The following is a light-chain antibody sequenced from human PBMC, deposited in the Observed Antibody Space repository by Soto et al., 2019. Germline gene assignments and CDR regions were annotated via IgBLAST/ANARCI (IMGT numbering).Light chain of an antibody. CDR1: QSVSSY. CDR2: DAS. J-gene: IGKJ2*01. CDR3: QQRSNWPRT. V-gene: IGKV3-11*01. Sequence: EIVLTQSPATLSLSPGERATLSCRATQSVSSYLAWYQQKPGQAPRLLIYDASNRATGIPARFSGGGSGTDFTLTISSREPEDFAVYYCQQRSNWPRTFGQGTKLEIK.